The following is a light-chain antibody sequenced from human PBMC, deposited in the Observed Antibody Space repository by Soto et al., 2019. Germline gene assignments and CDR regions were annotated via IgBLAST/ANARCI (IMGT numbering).Light chain of an antibody. Sequence: DIVMTQSPDSLAVSLGERATINCKSSQSVLYSSNNKNYFAWYQQKPGQPPKLLIYWASTRESGVPDRFSGSGSGTDFTPTISSLQAEDVAVYYCQQYYSTPPTFGQGTKVEIK. CDR2: WAS. CDR3: QQYYSTPPT. V-gene: IGKV4-1*01. J-gene: IGKJ1*01. CDR1: QSVLYSSNNKNY.